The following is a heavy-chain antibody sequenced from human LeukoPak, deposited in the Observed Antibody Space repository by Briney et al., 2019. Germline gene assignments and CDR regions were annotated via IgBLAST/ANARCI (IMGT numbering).Heavy chain of an antibody. V-gene: IGHV4-39*07. CDR3: ARGGTKTTGDYYYYYYMDV. Sequence: PSETLSLTCTVSGGSISSSSYYWGWIRQPPGKGLEWIGSIYYSGSTNCNPSLKSRVTISVDTSKNQFSLKLSSVTAADTAVYYCARGGTKTTGDYYYYYYMDVWGKGTTVTVSS. D-gene: IGHD1-14*01. J-gene: IGHJ6*03. CDR1: GGSISSSSYY. CDR2: IYYSGST.